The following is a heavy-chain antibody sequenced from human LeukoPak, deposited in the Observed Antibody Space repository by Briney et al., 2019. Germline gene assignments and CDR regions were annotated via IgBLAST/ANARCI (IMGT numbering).Heavy chain of an antibody. D-gene: IGHD3-22*01. CDR3: ATSLLASFITVIGDNY. J-gene: IGHJ4*02. Sequence: ASVKVSCKVSGYTLTELSMHWVRQAPGKGLEWMGGFDPEDGETIYAQKFQGRVTMTEDTSTDTAYMELSSLRSEDTAVYYCATSLLASFITVIGDNYWGQGTLVTVSS. V-gene: IGHV1-24*01. CDR1: GYTLTELS. CDR2: FDPEDGET.